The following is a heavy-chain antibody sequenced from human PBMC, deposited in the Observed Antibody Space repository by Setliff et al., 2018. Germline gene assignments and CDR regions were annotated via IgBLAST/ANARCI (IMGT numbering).Heavy chain of an antibody. CDR3: TRFGDRDGIGI. Sequence: PGGSLRLSCAASGFSFNKHGMNWVRLAPGKGLEWVSTINWDGATTAYADSVKGRFTISRDNAKNSLYLYMDSLRDEDTALYYCTRFGDRDGIGIWGQGTMVTVSS. V-gene: IGHV3-20*04. D-gene: IGHD1-26*01. CDR1: GFSFNKHG. J-gene: IGHJ3*02. CDR2: INWDGATT.